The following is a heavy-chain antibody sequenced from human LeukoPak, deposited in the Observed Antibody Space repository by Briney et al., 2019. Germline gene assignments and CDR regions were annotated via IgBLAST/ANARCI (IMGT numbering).Heavy chain of an antibody. V-gene: IGHV3-30*04. CDR2: ISYDGRNK. CDR3: AREEYGNHYFDY. Sequence: GRSLRLSRAASGFTFRSFAMHWVRQAPGKGLEWVAVISYDGRNKYYADSVKGRFTISRDNSKNTLYLQMNSLRAEDTAVYYCAREEYGNHYFDYWGQGTLVTVSS. D-gene: IGHD4-11*01. J-gene: IGHJ4*02. CDR1: GFTFRSFA.